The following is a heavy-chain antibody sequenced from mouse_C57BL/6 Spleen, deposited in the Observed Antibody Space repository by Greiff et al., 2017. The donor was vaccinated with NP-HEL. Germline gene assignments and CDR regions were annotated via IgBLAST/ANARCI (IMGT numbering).Heavy chain of an antibody. Sequence: VQLQQPGAELVRPGSSVKLSCKASGYTFTSYWMHWVKQRPIQGLEWIGNIDPSDSETHYNQKFKDKATLTVDKSSSTAYMQLSSLTSEDSAVYYCARSLYDGYSWYFDVWGTGTTVTVSS. CDR2: IDPSDSET. J-gene: IGHJ1*03. D-gene: IGHD2-3*01. V-gene: IGHV1-52*01. CDR1: GYTFTSYW. CDR3: ARSLYDGYSWYFDV.